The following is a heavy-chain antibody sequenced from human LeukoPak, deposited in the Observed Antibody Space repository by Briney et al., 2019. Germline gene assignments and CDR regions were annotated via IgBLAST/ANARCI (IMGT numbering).Heavy chain of an antibody. CDR1: GFTFSSFG. CDR3: AKDASTVTLHADY. D-gene: IGHD4-17*01. CDR2: LSYDGSNN. J-gene: IGHJ4*02. Sequence: PGRSLRLSCAASGFTFSSFGMHWVRQAPGKGLEWVAVLSYDGSNNYYADSVKGRFTISRDNSKNTLYLQMNSLRAEDTAVYYCAKDASTVTLHADYWDQGTLVTVSS. V-gene: IGHV3-30*18.